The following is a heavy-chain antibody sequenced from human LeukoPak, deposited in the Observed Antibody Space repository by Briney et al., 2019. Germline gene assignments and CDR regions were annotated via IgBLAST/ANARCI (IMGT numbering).Heavy chain of an antibody. CDR1: GFTFDDYA. CDR2: ISWNSGSI. V-gene: IGHV3-9*01. Sequence: GGSLRLSCAASGFTFDDYAMHWVRQAPGKGLEWVSGISWNSGSIGYADSVKGRFTISRDNAKNSLYLQMNSLRAEDTALYYCAKREVYADAEYFQHWGQGTLVTVSS. CDR3: AKREVYADAEYFQH. J-gene: IGHJ1*01. D-gene: IGHD2-8*01.